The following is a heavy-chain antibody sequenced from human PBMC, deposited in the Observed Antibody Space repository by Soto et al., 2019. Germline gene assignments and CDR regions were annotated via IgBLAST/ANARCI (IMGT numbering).Heavy chain of an antibody. D-gene: IGHD2-21*02. CDR2: INPSGGST. J-gene: IGHJ4*02. V-gene: IGHV1-46*01. CDR1: GYTFTSYY. Sequence: GASVKVSCKASGYTFTSYYMHWVRQAPGQGLEWMGIINPSGGSTSYAQKFQGRVTMTRDTSTSTVYMELGSLRSEDTAVYYCARAHWAYCGGGCYSFDYWGQGTLVTVSS. CDR3: ARAHWAYCGGGCYSFDY.